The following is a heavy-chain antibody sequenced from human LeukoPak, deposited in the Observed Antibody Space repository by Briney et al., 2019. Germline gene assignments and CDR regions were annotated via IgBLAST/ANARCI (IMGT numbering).Heavy chain of an antibody. V-gene: IGHV4-31*03. J-gene: IGHJ4*02. CDR1: GGSISSGGYY. CDR3: ARGFSGYETNFDY. Sequence: TSETLSLTCTVSGGSISSGGYYWSWIRQHPGKGLEWIGYIYYSGSTYYNPSLKSRVTISVDTSKNQFSLKLSSVTAADTAVYYCARGFSGYETNFDYWGQGALVTVSP. D-gene: IGHD5-12*01. CDR2: IYYSGST.